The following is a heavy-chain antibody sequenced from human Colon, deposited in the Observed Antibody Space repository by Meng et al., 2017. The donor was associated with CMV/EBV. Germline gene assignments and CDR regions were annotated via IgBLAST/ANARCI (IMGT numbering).Heavy chain of an antibody. Sequence: GESLKISCAASGFSVSTNYMSWVRQAPGKGLEWVSYISSSSSTIYYADSVKGRFTISRDNAKNSLYLQMNSLRAEDTAVYYCARPANAYCGGDCSFDYWGQGTLVTVSS. CDR3: ARPANAYCGGDCSFDY. V-gene: IGHV3-48*04. CDR2: ISSSSSTI. J-gene: IGHJ4*02. D-gene: IGHD2-21*01. CDR1: GFSVSTNY.